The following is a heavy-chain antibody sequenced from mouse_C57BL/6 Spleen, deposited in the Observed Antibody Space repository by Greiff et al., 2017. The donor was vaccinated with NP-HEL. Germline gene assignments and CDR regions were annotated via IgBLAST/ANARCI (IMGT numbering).Heavy chain of an antibody. D-gene: IGHD1-1*01. CDR3: ARTTVADFDY. CDR2: IYPGGGGT. Sequence: QVQLQQSGPELVKPGASVKISCKASGYAFSSSWMNWVKQRPGKGLEWIGRIYPGGGGTNYNGKFKGKATLTADKSSSTAYMQLSSLTSEDSAVYFCARTTVADFDYWGQGTTLTVSS. J-gene: IGHJ2*01. CDR1: GYAFSSSW. V-gene: IGHV1-82*01.